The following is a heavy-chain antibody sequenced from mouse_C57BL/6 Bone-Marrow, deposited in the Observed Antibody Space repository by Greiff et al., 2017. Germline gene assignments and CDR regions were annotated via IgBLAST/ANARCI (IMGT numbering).Heavy chain of an antibody. CDR3: ARVRDYYGSSYPFAY. D-gene: IGHD1-1*01. CDR2: IYPRSGNT. Sequence: VQLQQSGAELARPGASVKLSCKASGYTFTSYGLSWVKQRTGQGLEWIGEIYPRSGNTYYNEKFKGKATLTADKSSSTAYMELRSLTSEDSAVYFCARVRDYYGSSYPFAYWGQGTLVTVSA. V-gene: IGHV1-81*01. CDR1: GYTFTSYG. J-gene: IGHJ3*01.